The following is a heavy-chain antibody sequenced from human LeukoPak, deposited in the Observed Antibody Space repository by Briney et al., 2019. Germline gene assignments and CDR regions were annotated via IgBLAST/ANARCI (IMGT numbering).Heavy chain of an antibody. V-gene: IGHV1-69*04. J-gene: IGHJ5*02. CDR3: ARGGDGAGQSMIVAFGWFDP. D-gene: IGHD3-22*01. CDR1: GGTFSSYA. CDR2: IIPILGIA. Sequence: GASVKVSCKASGGTFSSYAISWVRQAPGQGLEWMGRIIPILGIANYAQKFQGRVTITADKSTSTAYMELSSLRSEDTAVYYCARGGDGAGQSMIVAFGWFDPWGQGTLVTVSS.